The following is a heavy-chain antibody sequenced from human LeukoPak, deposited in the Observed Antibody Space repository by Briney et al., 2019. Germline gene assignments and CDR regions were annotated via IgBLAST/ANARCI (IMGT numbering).Heavy chain of an antibody. D-gene: IGHD6-13*01. Sequence: GGSLRLSCAASGFTFSSYSMNWVRQAPGKGLEWVSSISSSSSYIYYADSVKGRFTISRDNAKNSLYLQMNSLRAEDTAVYYCARVRIAAAGTYYYYYMDVWGKGTTVTVSS. CDR2: ISSSSSYI. CDR1: GFTFSSYS. V-gene: IGHV3-21*01. J-gene: IGHJ6*03. CDR3: ARVRIAAAGTYYYYYMDV.